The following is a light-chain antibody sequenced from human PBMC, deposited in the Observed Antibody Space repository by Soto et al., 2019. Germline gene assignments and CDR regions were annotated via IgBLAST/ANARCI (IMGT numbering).Light chain of an antibody. CDR2: GAS. V-gene: IGKV3-15*01. CDR1: QSVSSN. Sequence: EIVMTQSPATLSVSPGERATLSCRASQSVSSNLAWYQQKPGQAPRLLIYGASTRATGIPARFSGSGSGTEFTLTISSLQSEDFAVYCCQQYNNWQTFGQGTKVDIK. CDR3: QQYNNWQT. J-gene: IGKJ1*01.